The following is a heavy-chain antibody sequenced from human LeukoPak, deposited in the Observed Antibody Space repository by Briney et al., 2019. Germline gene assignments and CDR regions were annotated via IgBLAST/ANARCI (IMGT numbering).Heavy chain of an antibody. V-gene: IGHV3-30*02. J-gene: IGHJ4*02. CDR1: GFTFSSYG. CDR3: AKVIAAAGTEYY. Sequence: PGESLRLSCAASGFTFSSYGMHWVRQAPGKGLEWVAFIRYDGSNKYYADSVKGRFTISRDNSKNTLYLQMNSLRAEDTAVYYCAKVIAAAGTEYYWGQGTLVTVSS. D-gene: IGHD6-13*01. CDR2: IRYDGSNK.